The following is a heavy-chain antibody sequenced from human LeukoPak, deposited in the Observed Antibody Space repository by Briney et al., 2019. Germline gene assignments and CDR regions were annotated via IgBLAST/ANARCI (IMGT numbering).Heavy chain of an antibody. V-gene: IGHV1-24*01. D-gene: IGHD2-2*01. Sequence: ASVKVYCKVSGYTLTELCMHWVRQAPGKGLEWMGGFDPEHGETIYAQKFQGRVTMTEDTSTDTAYMELSSLRSEDTAVYYCATAPRIYCSSTSCYAFDIWGQGTMVTVSS. CDR1: GYTLTELC. J-gene: IGHJ3*02. CDR3: ATAPRIYCSSTSCYAFDI. CDR2: FDPEHGET.